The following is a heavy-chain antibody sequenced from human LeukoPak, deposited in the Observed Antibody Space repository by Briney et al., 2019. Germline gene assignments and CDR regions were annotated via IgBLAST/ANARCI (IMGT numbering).Heavy chain of an antibody. D-gene: IGHD3-22*01. CDR2: MNPNSGNT. V-gene: IGHV1-8*01. CDR1: GYSFTSYD. CDR3: ARGRGCDRTGYVYYFDY. Sequence: ASVKVSFKASGYSFTSYDINWVRQAPGQGLEWVGWMNPNSGNTGHAQEFQGRVAMTRDTSIGTAYMELSSLTYEDTAVYYCARGRGCDRTGYVYYFDYWGQGTLVTVSS. J-gene: IGHJ4*02.